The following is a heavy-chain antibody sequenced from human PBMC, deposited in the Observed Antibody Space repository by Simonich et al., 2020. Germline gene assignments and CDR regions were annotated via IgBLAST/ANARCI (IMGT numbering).Heavy chain of an antibody. Sequence: EVQLVESGGGLVKPGGSLRLSCAASGFTFSSYSMNWVRQAPGKGLDWVSSISSSSSYIYYADSVKGRFTISRDNAKNSLYLQMNSLRAEDTAVYYCARWIAVAGTGAYGMDVWGQGTTVTVSS. D-gene: IGHD6-19*01. J-gene: IGHJ6*02. CDR1: GFTFSSYS. CDR3: ARWIAVAGTGAYGMDV. CDR2: ISSSSSYI. V-gene: IGHV3-21*01.